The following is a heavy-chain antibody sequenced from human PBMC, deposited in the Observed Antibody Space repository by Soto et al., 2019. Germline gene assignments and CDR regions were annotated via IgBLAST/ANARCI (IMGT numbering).Heavy chain of an antibody. Sequence: PSQTLSLTCAISGDSVSSKSAAWNWIRQSPSGGLEWLGRTYYRSKWNNDYAVSVKSRITINPDTSKNQFSLQLNSLRAEDTAVYYCAKGPKIRGYSGYGPWGQGTLVTVSS. CDR1: GDSVSSKSAA. CDR2: TYYRSKWNN. D-gene: IGHD5-12*01. J-gene: IGHJ5*02. CDR3: AKGPKIRGYSGYGP. V-gene: IGHV6-1*01.